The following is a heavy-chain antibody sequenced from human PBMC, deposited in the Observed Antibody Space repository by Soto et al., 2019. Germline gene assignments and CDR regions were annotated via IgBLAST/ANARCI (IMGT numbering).Heavy chain of an antibody. V-gene: IGHV1-46*03. CDR1: GYTFTSYY. J-gene: IGHJ3*02. Sequence: QVQLVQSGAEVKKPGASVKVSCKASGYTFTSYYMHWVRQAPGQGLEWMGIINPSGGSTSYAQKFQGRVTMTRDTSTSTVYMELSSLRSEDTAVYYCARDNEVATTRGAFDIWGQGTMVTVSS. CDR2: INPSGGST. D-gene: IGHD5-12*01. CDR3: ARDNEVATTRGAFDI.